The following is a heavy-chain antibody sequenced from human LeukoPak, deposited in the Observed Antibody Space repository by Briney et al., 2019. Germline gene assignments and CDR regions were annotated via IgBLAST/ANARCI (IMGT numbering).Heavy chain of an antibody. V-gene: IGHV1-69*04. CDR1: GGTFSSSA. CDR3: ARDLNYYNMDV. Sequence: ASVKVSCKASGGTFSSSAISWVRQAPGQGLEWMGRIIPILGIPNYAQKFQGRVTITADKSTSTAYMELSSLRSEDTAVFYCARDLNYYNMDVWGQGTTVTVSS. CDR2: IIPILGIP. J-gene: IGHJ6*02.